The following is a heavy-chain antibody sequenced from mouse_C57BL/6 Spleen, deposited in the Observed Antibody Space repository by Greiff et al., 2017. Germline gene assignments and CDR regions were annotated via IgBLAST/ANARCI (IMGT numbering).Heavy chain of an antibody. CDR1: GFTFSDYY. V-gene: IGHV5-16*01. CDR2: INYDGSST. CDR3: ARETGQDYLDD. D-gene: IGHD3-3*01. J-gene: IGHJ2*01. Sequence: EVQLMESEGGLVQPGSSMKLSCTASGFTFSDYYMAWVRQVPEQGLEWVANINYDGSSTYYLDSLQSRFLISRDKAKNILYLQMSSLKSEDTATYYWARETGQDYLDDWGQGTTLTVSS.